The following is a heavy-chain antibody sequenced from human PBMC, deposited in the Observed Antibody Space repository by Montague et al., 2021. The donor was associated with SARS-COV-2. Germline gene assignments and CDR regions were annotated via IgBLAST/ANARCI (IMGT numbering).Heavy chain of an antibody. J-gene: IGHJ4*02. D-gene: IGHD1-1*01. CDR3: ARAQNICFIANCVNSFDL. Sequence: SETLSLTCSSLCRGTQTHYWSGNVWTPVTDQERMRYFAYTGRTKYNPSLKTRVTLSLDTPKNHFSLRLNSVTAADTAVYYCARAQNICFIANCVNSFDLWGLGALVSVSS. V-gene: IGHV4-59*11. CDR2: FAYTGRT. CDR1: CRGTQTHY.